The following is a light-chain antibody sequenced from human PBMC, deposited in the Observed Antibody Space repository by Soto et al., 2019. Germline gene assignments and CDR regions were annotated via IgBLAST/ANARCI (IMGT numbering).Light chain of an antibody. Sequence: EIVLTQSTGTLSLSPGERATLSCRASQSVSSSYLAWYQQKPGQAPRLLIYGASSRATGIPVRFSGSGSETDFTLTITRLEPEDFAMYYCQQYSSSRTVVQGTK. CDR2: GAS. V-gene: IGKV3-20*01. CDR3: QQYSSSRT. J-gene: IGKJ1*01. CDR1: QSVSSSY.